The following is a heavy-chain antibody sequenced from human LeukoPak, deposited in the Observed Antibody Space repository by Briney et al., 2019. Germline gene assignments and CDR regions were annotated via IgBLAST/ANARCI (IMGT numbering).Heavy chain of an antibody. CDR1: GGSFSSYY. CDR3: ARRPSYDFWTGYYRGYFDY. J-gene: IGHJ4*02. D-gene: IGHD3-3*01. CDR2: IYYSGRT. V-gene: IGHV4-39*01. Sequence: SETLSLTCAVYGGSFSSYYWGWVRQPPGKGLEWIGSIYYSGRTYYNPSLKSRVTISADTSKNQFSLKLSSVTAADTAVYYCARRPSYDFWTGYYRGYFDYWGQGTLVTVSS.